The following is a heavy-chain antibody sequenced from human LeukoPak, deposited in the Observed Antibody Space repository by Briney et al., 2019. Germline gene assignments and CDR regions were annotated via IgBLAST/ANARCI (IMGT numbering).Heavy chain of an antibody. V-gene: IGHV3-23*01. CDR3: AREQSGTRGWYTVDY. J-gene: IGHJ4*02. CDR2: IRPDGDRT. CDR1: GFTFSTHA. D-gene: IGHD6-19*01. Sequence: GGSLRLSCAASGFTFSTHAITWVRQGPGKGLEWVSAIRPDGDRTYYANSVRGRFTISRDNSKDTVYLQINGLRVEDTAVYYCAREQSGTRGWYTVDYWGQGTLVTVSS.